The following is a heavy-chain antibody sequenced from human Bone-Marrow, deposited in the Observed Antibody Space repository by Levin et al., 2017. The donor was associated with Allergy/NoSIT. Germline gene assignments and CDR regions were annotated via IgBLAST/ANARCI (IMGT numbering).Heavy chain of an antibody. CDR1: GFTFGDYA. J-gene: IGHJ6*02. CDR2: IRSKAYGRTT. Sequence: GESLKISCTASGFTFGDYAMSWVRQAPGKGVEWVGFIRSKAYGRTTEYAASVKGRFSISRDDSKSIAYMQMNSLKTEDTAVYYGTRGTRPYGMDVWGQGTTVTVSS. V-gene: IGHV3-49*04. D-gene: IGHD6-25*01. CDR3: TRGTRPYGMDV.